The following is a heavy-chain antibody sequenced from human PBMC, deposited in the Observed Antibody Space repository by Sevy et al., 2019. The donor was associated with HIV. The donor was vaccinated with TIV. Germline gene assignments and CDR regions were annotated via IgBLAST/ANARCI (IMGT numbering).Heavy chain of an antibody. CDR1: GFTFSSYS. CDR2: ISSSSSYI. CDR3: ARGSGIVVVPGALYYYGMDV. V-gene: IGHV3-21*01. D-gene: IGHD2-2*01. Sequence: GGSLRLSCAASGFTFSSYSMNWVRQAPGKGLEWVSSISSSSSYIYYADSVKGRFTISRDNAKNSLYLQMNSLRAEDTAVDYCARGSGIVVVPGALYYYGMDVWGQGTTVTVSS. J-gene: IGHJ6*02.